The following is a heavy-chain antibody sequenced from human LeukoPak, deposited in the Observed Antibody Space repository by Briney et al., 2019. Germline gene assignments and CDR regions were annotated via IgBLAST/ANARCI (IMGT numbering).Heavy chain of an antibody. J-gene: IGHJ6*02. D-gene: IGHD5-18*01. CDR2: ISSSSSTI. Sequence: GGSLRLSCTASGFAFSTYSMNWVRQAPGKGLEWVSYISSSSSTIYYADSVKGRFTISRDNAKNSPYLQMNSLRAEDTAVYYCARSGFTWIQHPYAMDVWGPGTTVTVSS. CDR1: GFAFSTYS. V-gene: IGHV3-48*04. CDR3: ARSGFTWIQHPYAMDV.